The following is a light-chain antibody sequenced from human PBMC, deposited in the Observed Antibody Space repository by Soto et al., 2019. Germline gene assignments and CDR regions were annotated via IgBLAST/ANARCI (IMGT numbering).Light chain of an antibody. J-gene: IGLJ1*01. CDR1: SSDVGSYDY. V-gene: IGLV2-14*03. Sequence: ALTQPASVSGSPGQSITFSCTGTSSDVGSYDYVSWHQQHPGKAPKLIIYDVNNRPSGVPSRFSGSKSGNTASLTISGLQTEDETDYYCCAYSTSGTHVFGAGTKVTV. CDR3: CAYSTSGTHV. CDR2: DVN.